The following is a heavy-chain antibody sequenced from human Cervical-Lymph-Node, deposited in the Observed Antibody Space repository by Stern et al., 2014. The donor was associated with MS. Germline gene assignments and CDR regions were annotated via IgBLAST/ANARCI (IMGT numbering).Heavy chain of an antibody. CDR2: IILIFGTV. CDR1: GGTFSTYS. CDR3: ARYRGTFYFDN. Sequence: VQLVESGAEVKRPGSSVRVACKASGGTFSTYSISWVRQAPGQGLELMGGIILIFGTVNYAQKFQGRVTMSADKSTSTAYLDLTSLRSEDTAMYYCARYRGTFYFDNWGQGTLVTVSS. V-gene: IGHV1-69*06. D-gene: IGHD1-1*01. J-gene: IGHJ4*02.